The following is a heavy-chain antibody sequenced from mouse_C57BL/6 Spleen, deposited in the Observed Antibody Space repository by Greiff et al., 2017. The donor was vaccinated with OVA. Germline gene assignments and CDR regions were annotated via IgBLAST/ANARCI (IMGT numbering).Heavy chain of an antibody. D-gene: IGHD2-5*01. CDR1: GYAFSSSW. CDR3: AYSNFYAMDY. J-gene: IGHJ4*01. V-gene: IGHV1-82*01. CDR2: IYPGDGDT. Sequence: QVQLQQSGPELVKPGASVKISCKASGYAFSSSWMNWVQQRPGKGLEWIGRIYPGDGDTNYNGKFKGKATLTADKSSSTAYMQLSSLTSEDSAVYFCAYSNFYAMDYWGQGTSVTVSS.